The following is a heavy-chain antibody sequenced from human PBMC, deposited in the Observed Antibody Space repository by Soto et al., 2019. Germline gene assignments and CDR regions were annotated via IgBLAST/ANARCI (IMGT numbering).Heavy chain of an antibody. CDR3: ATEPIYYNDGSGYYPLGH. CDR2: ISAHNGDT. V-gene: IGHV1-18*04. CDR1: GYSFATYG. J-gene: IGHJ4*02. D-gene: IGHD3-22*01. Sequence: GSVKVSCKASGYSFATYGFSWVRQAPGQGLECVGWISAHNGDTHYSQKFQGRVTLTTDTSTNTGYMELRSLTSDDTAVYFCATEPIYYNDGSGYYPLGHWGQGTLVTVSS.